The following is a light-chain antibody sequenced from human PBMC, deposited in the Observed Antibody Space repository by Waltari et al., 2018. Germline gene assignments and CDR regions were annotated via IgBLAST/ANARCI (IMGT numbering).Light chain of an antibody. J-gene: IGKJ1*01. CDR2: DAS. V-gene: IGKV1-5*01. CDR1: QRITRW. Sequence: DIQMTQSPSTLSASVGDRVTITFRASQRITRWLAWYQQKPGKAPKLLTYDASSLESGVPSRFSGSGSGTEFTLTISSLQPDDFATYYCQEHVTYWAFGQGTKVEMK. CDR3: QEHVTYWA.